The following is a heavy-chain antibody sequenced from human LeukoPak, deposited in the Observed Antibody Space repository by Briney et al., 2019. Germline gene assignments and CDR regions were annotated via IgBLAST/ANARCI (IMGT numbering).Heavy chain of an antibody. V-gene: IGHV3-48*03. D-gene: IGHD3-10*01. Sequence: QTGGSLRLSCAASGFRFSSYEMNWVRQAPGKGLEWVSHISGSASTTYCADSVKGRFTISRDNANTSLYLQMNSLRAEDTAIYYCARDASYHYGSGSYDDYWGQGTLVTVSS. CDR3: ARDASYHYGSGSYDDY. CDR1: GFRFSSYE. J-gene: IGHJ4*02. CDR2: ISGSASTT.